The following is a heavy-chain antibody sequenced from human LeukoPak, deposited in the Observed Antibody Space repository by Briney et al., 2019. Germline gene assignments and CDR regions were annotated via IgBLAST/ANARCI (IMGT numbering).Heavy chain of an antibody. CDR1: GFTFSSYA. Sequence: GGSLRLSCAASGFTFSSYAMSWVRQAPGRGLEWVSAISDSGGNTYYADSVKGRFTISRDISKNTLYLQMNTLRAEDTAVYYCAKVISSGSYYYFDFWGQGTLVTVSS. V-gene: IGHV3-23*01. CDR3: AKVISSGSYYYFDF. CDR2: ISDSGGNT. J-gene: IGHJ4*02. D-gene: IGHD1-26*01.